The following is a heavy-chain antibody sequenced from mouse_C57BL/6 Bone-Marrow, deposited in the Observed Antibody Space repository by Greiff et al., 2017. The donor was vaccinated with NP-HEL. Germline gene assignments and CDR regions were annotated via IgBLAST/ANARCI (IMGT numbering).Heavy chain of an antibody. D-gene: IGHD1-1*01. CDR1: GYTFTSYG. CDR2: IYPRSGNT. J-gene: IGHJ1*03. Sequence: QVQLQQSGAELARPGASVKLSCTASGYTFTSYGISWVKQRTGQGLVWIGEIYPRSGNTYYNEKFKGKATLTADKSSSTAYMELRSLTSEDSAVYFCASREIYYYGSRYFDVCGTGTTVTVSS. V-gene: IGHV1-81*01. CDR3: ASREIYYYGSRYFDV.